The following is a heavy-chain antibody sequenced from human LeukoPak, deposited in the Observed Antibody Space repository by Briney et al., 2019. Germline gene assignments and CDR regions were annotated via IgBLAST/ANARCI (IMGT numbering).Heavy chain of an antibody. V-gene: IGHV3-15*07. CDR2: IKSKTDGGTT. J-gene: IGHJ4*02. D-gene: IGHD6-19*01. CDR1: GFTFSNAW. CDR3: TTDIQWLVRAIFDY. Sequence: RPGGSLRLSCAASGFTFSNAWMNWVRQAPGKGLEWVGRIKSKTDGGTTDYAAPVKGRFTISRDDSKNTPYLQMNSLKTEDTAVYYCTTDIQWLVRAIFDYWGQGTLVTVSS.